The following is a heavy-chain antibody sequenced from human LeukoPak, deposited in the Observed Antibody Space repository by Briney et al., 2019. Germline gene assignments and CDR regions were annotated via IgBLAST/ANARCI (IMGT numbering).Heavy chain of an antibody. J-gene: IGHJ4*02. CDR2: ISSTSSYI. Sequence: GGSLRLSCAASGFTFSTYRMDWVRQAPGQGLEWVSSISSTSSYIYYADSMRGRFTISRDNAKNSLYLQMNSLRAEDTAVYYCARGPPFGRDCSTTSCYQDYWGQGTLVTVSS. D-gene: IGHD2-2*01. CDR1: GFTFSTYR. V-gene: IGHV3-21*01. CDR3: ARGPPFGRDCSTTSCYQDY.